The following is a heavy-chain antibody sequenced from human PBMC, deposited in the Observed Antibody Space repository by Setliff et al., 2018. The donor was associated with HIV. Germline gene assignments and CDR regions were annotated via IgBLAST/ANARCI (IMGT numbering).Heavy chain of an antibody. D-gene: IGHD3-22*01. V-gene: IGHV4-4*07. CDR3: ARQWYYYDSSGYYPDAFDI. Sequence: SETLSLTCTVSGGSVSNYYWTWIRQSAGKGLEWIGHINTSGSTKYNPSLKSRLTMSVDSSGNQFSLTLTSVTAADTAVYYCARQWYYYDSSGYYPDAFDIWGQGTMVTVSS. CDR2: INTSGST. J-gene: IGHJ3*02. CDR1: GGSVSNYY.